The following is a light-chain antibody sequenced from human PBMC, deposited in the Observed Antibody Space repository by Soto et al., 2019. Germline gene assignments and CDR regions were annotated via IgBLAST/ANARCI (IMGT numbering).Light chain of an antibody. J-gene: IGKJ1*01. Sequence: DIQMTQSPSSLSASIGDRVTISCRASQGISNSLAWYQQKAGEVPKLLIYAASTSHSGVPSRFRGSGSGTDFTLTISSLQPEDVATYYCQNYKSAPRTFGQGNKVEIK. CDR3: QNYKSAPRT. CDR1: QGISNS. CDR2: AAS. V-gene: IGKV1-27*01.